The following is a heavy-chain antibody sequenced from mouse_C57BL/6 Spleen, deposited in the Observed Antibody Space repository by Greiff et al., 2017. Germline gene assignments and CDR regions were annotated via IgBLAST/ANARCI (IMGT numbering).Heavy chain of an antibody. CDR1: GFTFSDYG. CDR3: ARPRGSSYYAMDY. J-gene: IGHJ4*01. D-gene: IGHD1-1*01. Sequence: EVKLMESGGGLVKPGGSLKLSCAASGFTFSDYGMHWVRQAPEQGLEWVAYISSGSSTIYYADTVKGRFTISRDNAKNTLFLQMTSLRYEDTAMYYCARPRGSSYYAMDYWGQGTSVTVSS. V-gene: IGHV5-17*01. CDR2: ISSGSSTI.